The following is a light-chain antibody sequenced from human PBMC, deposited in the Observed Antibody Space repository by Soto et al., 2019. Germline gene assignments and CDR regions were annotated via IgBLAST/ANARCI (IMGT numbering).Light chain of an antibody. Sequence: QSVLTQSPSASASLGDSVKLTCTLSSGHSSYAIAWHPQQPEKGPRSLMKLNSDGSHRQGDGIPDRFSGSTSGAERYFTISSLQSEDEADYYCQTWGTGIQVFGGGTKVTVL. CDR1: SGHSSYA. J-gene: IGLJ2*01. CDR3: QTWGTGIQV. V-gene: IGLV4-69*01. CDR2: LNSDGSH.